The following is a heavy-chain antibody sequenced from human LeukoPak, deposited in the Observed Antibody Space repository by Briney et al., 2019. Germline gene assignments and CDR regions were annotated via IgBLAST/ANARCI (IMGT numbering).Heavy chain of an antibody. CDR3: ARGPTYYYDSSGSKLDY. D-gene: IGHD3-22*01. CDR1: GYTFTRYY. Sequence: ASVKVSCKAFGYTFTRYYMHWVRQAPGQGPEWMGVISPSGGSTTYAQKFQGRVTLTRDMSTSTDYLELSSLRSEDTAVYYCARGPTYYYDSSGSKLDYWGQGTLVTVSS. CDR2: ISPSGGST. J-gene: IGHJ4*02. V-gene: IGHV1-46*01.